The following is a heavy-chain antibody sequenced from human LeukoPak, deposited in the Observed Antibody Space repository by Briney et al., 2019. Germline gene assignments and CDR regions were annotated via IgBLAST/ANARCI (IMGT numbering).Heavy chain of an antibody. V-gene: IGHV7-4-1*02. J-gene: IGHJ6*02. Sequence: ASVKVSCKASGYTFTSCAMNWVRQAPGQGLEWMGWINTNTGNPTYAQGFTGRFVFSLDTSVSTAYLQISSLKAEDTAVYYCARAVSMVQGPWDGMDVWGQGTTVTVSS. CDR1: GYTFTSCA. CDR3: ARAVSMVQGPWDGMDV. D-gene: IGHD3-10*01. CDR2: INTNTGNP.